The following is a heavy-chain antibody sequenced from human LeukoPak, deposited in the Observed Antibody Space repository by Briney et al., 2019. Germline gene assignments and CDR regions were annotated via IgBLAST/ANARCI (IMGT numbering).Heavy chain of an antibody. D-gene: IGHD3-10*01. CDR3: ARAERGYYGSGSFDY. CDR2: IYHSGST. Sequence: SQTLSLTCAVSGGSISSGGYSWSWIRQPPGKGLEWIGYIYHSGSTYYNPSLKSRVTISVDRSKNQFSLKLSSVTAADTAVYYCARAERGYYGSGSFDYWGQGTLVTVSS. V-gene: IGHV4-30-2*01. J-gene: IGHJ4*02. CDR1: GGSISSGGYS.